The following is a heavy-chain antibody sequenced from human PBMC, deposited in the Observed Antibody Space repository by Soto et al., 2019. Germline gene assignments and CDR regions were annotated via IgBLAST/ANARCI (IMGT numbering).Heavy chain of an antibody. J-gene: IGHJ4*02. CDR2: VFHTGNT. CDR3: ARKAWVRFDY. V-gene: IGHV4-4*02. CDR1: GDSMTRSVW. D-gene: IGHD7-27*01. Sequence: QVQMQESGPGLVKPSGTLSLTCTVSGDSMTRSVWWTWVRQPPGKRLEWIGEVFHTGNTNYNPSLKSRVTMSVDKSTNEFSLKVTSVTAADTAIYYCARKAWVRFDYWGQGALVTVSS.